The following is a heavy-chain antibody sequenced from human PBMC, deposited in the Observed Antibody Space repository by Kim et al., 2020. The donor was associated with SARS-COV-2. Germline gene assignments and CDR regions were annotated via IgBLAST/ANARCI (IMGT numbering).Heavy chain of an antibody. D-gene: IGHD3-16*01. CDR3: ARPMTNAYYAMHY. Sequence: ASVMVSCKASGYTFTNYGLHWVRQAPGQRLEWMGRINADSGNTKYAQKFQGRVTITRDTSASTVYMELSSLTSEAAAVYYCARPMTNAYYAMHYWGQGTL. J-gene: IGHJ4*02. CDR2: INADSGNT. CDR1: GYTFTNYG. V-gene: IGHV1-3*01.